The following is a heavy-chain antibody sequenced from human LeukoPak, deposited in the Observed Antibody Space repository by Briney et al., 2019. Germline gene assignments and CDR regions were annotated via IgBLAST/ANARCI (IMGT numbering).Heavy chain of an antibody. J-gene: IGHJ4*02. CDR1: GFTFRSYA. CDR2: ISNSGRNT. CDR3: SNWVEGARPSLDY. V-gene: IGHV3-23*01. Sequence: GGSLRLFCSASGFTFRSYAMAWVRQAPGTGLGWVSAISNSGRNTYYADSVKGRFTISRDNSKNTLYLEMNSLRAEDTAVYYCSNWVEGARPSLDYWGQGALVTVSS. D-gene: IGHD6-6*01.